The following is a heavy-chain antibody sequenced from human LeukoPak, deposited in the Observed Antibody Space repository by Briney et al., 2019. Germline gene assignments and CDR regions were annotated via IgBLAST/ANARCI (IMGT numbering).Heavy chain of an antibody. Sequence: GGSLRLSCAASGFTFNTYWMNWVRQAPGKGLEWVAKIRQDGSEKYYVDSVKGRFTISRDNAKNSLYLQMNSLRVEDMAVYYRARGYYGMDVWGQGTTVTVS. CDR1: GFTFNTYW. V-gene: IGHV3-7*04. CDR3: ARGYYGMDV. J-gene: IGHJ6*02. CDR2: IRQDGSEK.